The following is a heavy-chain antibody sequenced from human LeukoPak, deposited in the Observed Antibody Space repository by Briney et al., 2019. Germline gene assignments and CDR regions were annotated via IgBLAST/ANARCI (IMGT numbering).Heavy chain of an antibody. D-gene: IGHD3-10*01. CDR3: ARDGVQGLDY. CDR2: IYYSGST. J-gene: IGHJ4*02. CDR1: GGSISSSSYY. V-gene: IGHV4-39*02. Sequence: PSETLSLTCTVSGGSISSSSYYWGWIRQPPGKGLEWIGSIYYSGSTYYNPSLKSRVTISVDTSKNQFSLKLSSVTAADTAVYYCARDGVQGLDYWGQGTLVTVSS.